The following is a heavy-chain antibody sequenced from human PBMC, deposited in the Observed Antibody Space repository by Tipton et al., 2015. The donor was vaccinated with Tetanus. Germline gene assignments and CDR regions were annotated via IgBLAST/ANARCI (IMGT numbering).Heavy chain of an antibody. J-gene: IGHJ4*01. CDR2: VYHSGLT. D-gene: IGHD1-1*01. CDR1: GASISGSGHY. V-gene: IGHV4-61*08. CDR3: ARANNDIPKKGPFDF. Sequence: TLSLTCSVSGASISGSGHYWTWIRQPPGKELEWVGYVYHSGLTNYNPSLKDRLTISRGTSRNQFSLTLTSVTAADTAVYFCARANNDIPKKGPFDFCGRGILVTVSS.